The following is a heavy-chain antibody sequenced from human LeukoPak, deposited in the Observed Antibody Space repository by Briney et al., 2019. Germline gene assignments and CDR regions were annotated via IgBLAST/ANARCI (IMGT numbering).Heavy chain of an antibody. CDR1: GGSISSSSYY. J-gene: IGHJ4*02. Sequence: SETLSLTCTVSGGSISSSSYYWGWIRQPPGKGLEWIGNIYYSGSTYYNPSLKSRVTISVDTSKNQFSLKLSSVTAADTAVYYCARGHLVEATWLYYFDYWGQGTLVTVSS. D-gene: IGHD1-26*01. V-gene: IGHV4-39*07. CDR2: IYYSGST. CDR3: ARGHLVEATWLYYFDY.